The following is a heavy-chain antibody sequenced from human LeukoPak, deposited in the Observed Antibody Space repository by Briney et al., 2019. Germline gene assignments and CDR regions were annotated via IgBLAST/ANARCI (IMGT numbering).Heavy chain of an antibody. Sequence: GRSLRLSCAASGFTFSSYGMHWVRQAPGKGLEWVALISYDGSNKYYADSVKGRFTISRDNSKNTLYLQMNSLRAEDTAVYSCAKSLMIVVLNSFDYWGQGTLLTVSS. CDR1: GFTFSSYG. D-gene: IGHD3-22*01. CDR3: AKSLMIVVLNSFDY. CDR2: ISYDGSNK. J-gene: IGHJ4*02. V-gene: IGHV3-30*18.